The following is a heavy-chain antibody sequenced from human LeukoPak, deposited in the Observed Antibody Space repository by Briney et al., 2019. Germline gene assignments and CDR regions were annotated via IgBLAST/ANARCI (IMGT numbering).Heavy chain of an antibody. V-gene: IGHV1-69*05. CDR3: ARGENYGGNLDY. D-gene: IGHD4-23*01. CDR1: GGTFSSYA. J-gene: IGHJ4*02. CDR2: IIPIFGTA. Sequence: GASVKVSCKASGGTFSSYAISWVRQAPGQGLEWMGGIIPIFGTANYAQKFQGRVTITTDESTSTAYMELSSLRSEDTAVYYCARGENYGGNLDYWGQGTLVTVSS.